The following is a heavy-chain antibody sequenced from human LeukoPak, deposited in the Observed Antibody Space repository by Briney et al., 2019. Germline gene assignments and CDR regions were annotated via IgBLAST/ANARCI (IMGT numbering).Heavy chain of an antibody. CDR2: IYYTGTT. CDR1: GGSFSGYY. J-gene: IGHJ4*02. Sequence: SETLSLTCAVYGGSFSGYYWSWIRQHPGKGLEWIGYIYYTGTTYYNPSLKSRATISIDTSKNQFSLKVSSVTAADTAMYYCARRYCSSTSCYYYFDYWGQGTLVTVSS. CDR3: ARRYCSSTSCYYYFDY. D-gene: IGHD2-2*01. V-gene: IGHV4-31*11.